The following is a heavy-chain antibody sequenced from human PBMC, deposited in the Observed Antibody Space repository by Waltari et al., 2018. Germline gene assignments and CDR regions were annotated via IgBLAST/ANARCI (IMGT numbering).Heavy chain of an antibody. CDR3: ARGPGDSTRWFDP. V-gene: IGHV4-34*01. J-gene: IGHJ5*02. CDR1: GGSFSGYY. D-gene: IGHD2-2*01. CDR2: INHSGST. Sequence: QVQLQQWGAGLLKPSETLSLTCAVYGGSFSGYYWRWIHQPPGKGLEWIGEINHSGSTNYNPSLKSRVTISVDTSKNQFSLKLSSVTAADTAVYYCARGPGDSTRWFDPWGQGTLVTVSS.